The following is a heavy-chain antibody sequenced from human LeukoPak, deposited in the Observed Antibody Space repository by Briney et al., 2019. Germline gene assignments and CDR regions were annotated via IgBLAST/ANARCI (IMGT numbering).Heavy chain of an antibody. Sequence: GASVKVSCKASGYTFTSYGIGWVRQAPGQGLEWMGWISAYNGNTNYAQKLQGRVTMTTDTSTSTAYMELRSLRSDDTAVYYCARATYYYGSGSHYGMDVWGQGTTVTVSS. D-gene: IGHD3-10*01. J-gene: IGHJ6*02. CDR3: ARATYYYGSGSHYGMDV. V-gene: IGHV1-18*01. CDR1: GYTFTSYG. CDR2: ISAYNGNT.